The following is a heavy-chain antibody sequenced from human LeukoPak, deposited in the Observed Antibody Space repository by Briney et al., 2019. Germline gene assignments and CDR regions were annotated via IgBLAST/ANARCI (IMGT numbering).Heavy chain of an antibody. J-gene: IGHJ4*02. CDR1: GFTFSTYS. CDR3: ARDPEYSTSSGPGFYDY. D-gene: IGHD6-6*01. Sequence: GGSLRLSCAASGFTFSTYSMHWVRQSPGKGLEWVSSITRSSHYLYYADSVKGRFTISRDDAKNSLYLQLDSLRAEDTAVYYCARDPEYSTSSGPGFYDYWGQGTLVTVSS. CDR2: ITRSSHYL. V-gene: IGHV3-21*01.